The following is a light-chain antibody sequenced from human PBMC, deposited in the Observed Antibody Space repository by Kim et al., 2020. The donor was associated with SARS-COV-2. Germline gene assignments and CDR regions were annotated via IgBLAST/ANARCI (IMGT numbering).Light chain of an antibody. J-gene: IGKJ1*01. CDR2: AAS. CDR1: QGINNY. V-gene: IGKV1-27*01. Sequence: DIQMTQSPSSLYASVGDRVTITCRASQGINNYLAWYQQRPGKVPKLLIYAASTLQSGVPSRFSGSGFGTDFTLTISSLQPEDGATYYCQKYNSAPWTFGRGTKVDIK. CDR3: QKYNSAPWT.